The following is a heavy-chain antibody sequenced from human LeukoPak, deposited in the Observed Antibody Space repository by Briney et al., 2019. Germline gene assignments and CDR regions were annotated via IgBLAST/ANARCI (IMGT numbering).Heavy chain of an antibody. CDR2: ISYDGSNK. CDR3: ARSITMVRGVIPTLGY. V-gene: IGHV3-30-3*01. J-gene: IGHJ4*02. Sequence: GSLRLSCAASGFTSSSYAMHWVRQAPGKGLEWEAVISYDGSNKYYADSVKGRFTISRDNSKNTLYLQMNSLRAEDTAVYYCARSITMVRGVIPTLGYWGQGTLVTVSS. CDR1: GFTSSSYA. D-gene: IGHD3-10*01.